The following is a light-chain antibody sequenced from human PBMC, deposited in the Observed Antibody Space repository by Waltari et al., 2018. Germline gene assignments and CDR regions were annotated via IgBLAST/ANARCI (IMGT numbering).Light chain of an antibody. CDR1: QSINKW. CDR2: RAS. J-gene: IGKJ2*01. CDR3: QQYNSYPYT. Sequence: DIQVTQSPSTLSASVGDSVTITCRTSQSINKWVSWYQQKPGKTPKPLIYRASSLESGVPSRFRGSGSATEFTLSISGLQPDDVATYYCQQYNSYPYTFGQGTKVEI. V-gene: IGKV1-5*03.